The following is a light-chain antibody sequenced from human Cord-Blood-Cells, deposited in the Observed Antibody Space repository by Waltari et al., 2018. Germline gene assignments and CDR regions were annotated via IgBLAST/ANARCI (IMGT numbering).Light chain of an antibody. J-gene: IGLJ3*02. CDR2: RNN. CDR1: SSNIGSTY. Sequence: QSVLTQPPSASGTPGQRVTISCSGRSSNIGSTYVSWYQQPPGTAPKLLIYRNNQRPSGVPDRFSGSKSGTSASLAISGLRSEDEADYYCAAWDDSLSGRVFGGGTKLTVL. V-gene: IGLV1-47*01. CDR3: AAWDDSLSGRV.